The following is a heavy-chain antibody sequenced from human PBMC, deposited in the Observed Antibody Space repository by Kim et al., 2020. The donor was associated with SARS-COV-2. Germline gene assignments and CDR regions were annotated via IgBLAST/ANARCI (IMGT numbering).Heavy chain of an antibody. D-gene: IGHD6-13*01. CDR1: GYTFTGYY. Sequence: ASVKVSCKASGYTFTGYYMHWVRQAPGQGLEWMGLINPNSGGTNYAQKFQGRVTMTRDTSISTAYMELSRLRSDDTAVYYCARAIAAAGTGWFDPWGQGTLVTVSS. V-gene: IGHV1-2*02. CDR2: INPNSGGT. CDR3: ARAIAAAGTGWFDP. J-gene: IGHJ5*02.